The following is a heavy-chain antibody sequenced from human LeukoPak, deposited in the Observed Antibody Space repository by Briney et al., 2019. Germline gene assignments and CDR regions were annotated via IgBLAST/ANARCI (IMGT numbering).Heavy chain of an antibody. Sequence: SQTLSLTCAVSGGSISSGGYSWSWIRQPPGKGLEWIGYIYHSGSTYYNPSLKSRVTISVDRSKNQFSLKLSSVTAADTAVYYCATQATGHSTPFDFWGQGTLVTVSS. CDR1: GGSISSGGYS. V-gene: IGHV4-30-2*01. D-gene: IGHD3-9*01. CDR3: ATQATGHSTPFDF. J-gene: IGHJ4*02. CDR2: IYHSGST.